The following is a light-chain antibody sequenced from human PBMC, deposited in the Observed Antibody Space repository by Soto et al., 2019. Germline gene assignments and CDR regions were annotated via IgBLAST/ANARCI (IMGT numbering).Light chain of an antibody. Sequence: EIVLTQSPGTLSLSPGERATLSCRASQSVTSSYLAWYQQKPGLTPRLLIYGASSRATGIPDRFSGSGSGTDFTLTITRLEPEDLAVYYCQQYGSSPLTFGGGTKVQIK. CDR2: GAS. V-gene: IGKV3-20*01. CDR1: QSVTSSY. CDR3: QQYGSSPLT. J-gene: IGKJ4*01.